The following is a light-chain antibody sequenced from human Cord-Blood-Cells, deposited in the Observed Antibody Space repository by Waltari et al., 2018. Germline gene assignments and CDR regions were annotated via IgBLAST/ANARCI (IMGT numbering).Light chain of an antibody. CDR2: DVS. J-gene: IGLJ3*02. Sequence: QSAMTQPASVSGSPGQSNTISCTGTSSAGGGYNYVSWYQQHPGKAPKLMIYDVSNRPSGVSNRFSGSKSGNTASLTISGLQAEDEADYDCSSYTSSSTWVFGGGTKLTVL. CDR3: SSYTSSSTWV. CDR1: SSAGGGYNY. V-gene: IGLV2-14*01.